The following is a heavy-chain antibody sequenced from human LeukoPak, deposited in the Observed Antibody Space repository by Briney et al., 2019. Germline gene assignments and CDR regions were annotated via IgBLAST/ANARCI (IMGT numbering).Heavy chain of an antibody. Sequence: GGSLRLSCAASGFTFSGSAMHWVRQASGKGLEWVGRIRSKANSYATAYAASGKGRFTSARDDSNHTAYLKMNSLNTQDPAVYYCTSDSSAWGNWGQGTLVTVSS. CDR3: TSDSSAWGN. V-gene: IGHV3-73*01. CDR1: GFTFSGSA. D-gene: IGHD6-19*01. CDR2: IRSKANSYAT. J-gene: IGHJ4*02.